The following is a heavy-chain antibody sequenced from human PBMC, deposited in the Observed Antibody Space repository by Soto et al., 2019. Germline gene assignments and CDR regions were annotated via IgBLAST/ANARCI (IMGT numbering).Heavy chain of an antibody. CDR3: ARRKGFSDFDY. CDR2: IYYSGST. V-gene: IGHV4-59*01. Sequence: SETLSLTCTVSGGSISSYYWSWIRQPPGKGLEWIGYIYYSGSTNYNPSLKSRVTISVDTSKNQFSLKLSSVTAADTAVYYCARRKGFSDFDYWGQGTLVTVSS. J-gene: IGHJ4*02. CDR1: GGSISSYY. D-gene: IGHD3-3*01.